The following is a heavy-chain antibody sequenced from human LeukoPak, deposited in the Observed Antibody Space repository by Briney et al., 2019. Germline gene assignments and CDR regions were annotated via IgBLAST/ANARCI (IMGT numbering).Heavy chain of an antibody. Sequence: GGSLRLSCAASGFTFSSYGMHWVRQAPGKGLEWVAVISNDGSNKYYADSVKGRFTISRDNSKNTLYLQMNSLRPEDTAVYYCANYEILTGYSEFDYWGQGTLVTVSS. CDR3: ANYEILTGYSEFDY. CDR1: GFTFSSYG. CDR2: ISNDGSNK. D-gene: IGHD3-9*01. V-gene: IGHV3-30*18. J-gene: IGHJ4*02.